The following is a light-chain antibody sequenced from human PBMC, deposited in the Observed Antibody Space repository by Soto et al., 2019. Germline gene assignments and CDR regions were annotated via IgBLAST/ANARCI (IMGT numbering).Light chain of an antibody. CDR3: QQYNNWSSIST. Sequence: EIVMTQSPATLSVSPGERATLSCRASQSVSSNLAWYQQKPGQAPRLLIYGASTRATGIPARFSGSGSGTEFTLTISSLQSEDFAVYYCQQYNNWSSISTFGPGTKVDIK. V-gene: IGKV3-15*01. CDR2: GAS. CDR1: QSVSSN. J-gene: IGKJ3*01.